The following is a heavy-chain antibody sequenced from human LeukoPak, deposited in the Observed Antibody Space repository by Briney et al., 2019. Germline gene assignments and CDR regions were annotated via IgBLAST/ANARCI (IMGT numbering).Heavy chain of an antibody. Sequence: ASVKVSCKASGYTFTGYYMHWVRQAPGQGLEWMGWINPNSGGTNYAQKFQGRVTVTRDTSIGTAYMELSRLRSDDTAVYYCARDRTDSSSPNSFDYWGQGTLVTVSS. D-gene: IGHD6-6*01. J-gene: IGHJ4*02. CDR2: INPNSGGT. V-gene: IGHV1-2*02. CDR3: ARDRTDSSSPNSFDY. CDR1: GYTFTGYY.